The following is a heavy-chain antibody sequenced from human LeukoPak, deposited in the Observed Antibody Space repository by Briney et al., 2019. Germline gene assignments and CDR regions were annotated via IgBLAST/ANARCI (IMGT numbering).Heavy chain of an antibody. V-gene: IGHV4-34*01. CDR2: INHSGST. D-gene: IGHD1-26*01. CDR1: GGSFSSYY. J-gene: IGHJ4*02. Sequence: SETRSLTCAVYGGSFSSYYWSWIRQPPGKGLEWIGEINHSGSTNYNPSLQSRVTILVDTSKNQFSLKLTSVTAADTAVYFCARFTSGIYDYWGQGTLVTVPS. CDR3: ARFTSGIYDY.